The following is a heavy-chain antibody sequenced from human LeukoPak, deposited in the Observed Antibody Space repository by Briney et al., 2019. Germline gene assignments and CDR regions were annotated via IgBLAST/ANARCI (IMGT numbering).Heavy chain of an antibody. CDR2: IWYDGSNK. J-gene: IGHJ4*02. V-gene: IGHV3-33*01. Sequence: GGSLRLSCAASGFTFNSYGMHWVRQAPGKGLEWVAVIWYDGSNKYYADSVKGRFTISRDNSKNTLYLQMNSLRAEDTAVYYCARSIEELQKYYFDYWGQGTLVTVSS. D-gene: IGHD1-26*01. CDR3: ARSIEELQKYYFDY. CDR1: GFTFNSYG.